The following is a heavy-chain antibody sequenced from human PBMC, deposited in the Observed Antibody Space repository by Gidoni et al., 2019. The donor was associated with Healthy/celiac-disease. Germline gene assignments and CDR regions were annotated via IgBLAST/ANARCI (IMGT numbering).Heavy chain of an antibody. CDR3: ARRYDCGGDCPFDY. V-gene: IGHV3-74*01. Sequence: EVQLVESGGGLVQPGGSRRLSCAASGFPLRRHWMHWVRQVPGKGLVWVSRINSDGRSPSYADSVKGRFTISRDNAKNTLYLQMNSLRGEDTAVYYCARRYDCGGDCPFDYWGQGTLVTVSS. CDR1: GFPLRRHW. J-gene: IGHJ4*02. D-gene: IGHD2-21*02. CDR2: INSDGRSP.